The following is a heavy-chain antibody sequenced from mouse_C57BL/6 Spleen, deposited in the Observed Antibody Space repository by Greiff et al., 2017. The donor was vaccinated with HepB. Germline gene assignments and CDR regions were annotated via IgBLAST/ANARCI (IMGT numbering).Heavy chain of an antibody. V-gene: IGHV14-1*01. Sequence: EVQLQQSGAELVRPGASVKLSCTASGFNIKDYYMHWVKQRPEQGLEWIGRIDPEDGDTEYAPKFQGKATMTADTSSNTAYLQLSSLTSEDTAVYYCTSYYYGSSPWDYWGQGTSVTVSS. J-gene: IGHJ4*01. D-gene: IGHD1-1*01. CDR2: IDPEDGDT. CDR1: GFNIKDYY. CDR3: TSYYYGSSPWDY.